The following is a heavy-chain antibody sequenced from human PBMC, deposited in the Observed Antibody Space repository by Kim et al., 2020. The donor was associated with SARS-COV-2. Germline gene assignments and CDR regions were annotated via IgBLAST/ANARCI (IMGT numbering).Heavy chain of an antibody. Sequence: SETLSLTCTVSGGSISSSSSYYWGWIRQPPGKGLEWIGSIHYSGSTYFSPSLKSRATISVDTSKSQFSLKLTSVTAADTAVYYCARRLSNTSGWGSHYCDLWGQGTLVTVSS. J-gene: IGHJ4*02. V-gene: IGHV4-39*01. CDR1: GGSISSSSSYY. CDR3: ARRLSNTSGWGSHYCDL. CDR2: IHYSGST. D-gene: IGHD3-10*01.